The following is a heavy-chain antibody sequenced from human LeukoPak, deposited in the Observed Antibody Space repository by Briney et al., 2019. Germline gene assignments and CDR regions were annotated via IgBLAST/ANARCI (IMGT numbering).Heavy chain of an antibody. V-gene: IGHV3-21*01. Sequence: GSLRLSCAASGFTFSTYDMNWVRQAPGKGLEWVSSISTTSRYIYYADSVRGRFTISRDNSKNTLYLQMNSLRAEDTAVYYCAKEALRYCTNGVCSPFDPWGQGTLVTVSS. CDR2: ISTTSRYI. D-gene: IGHD2-8*01. CDR1: GFTFSTYD. CDR3: AKEALRYCTNGVCSPFDP. J-gene: IGHJ5*02.